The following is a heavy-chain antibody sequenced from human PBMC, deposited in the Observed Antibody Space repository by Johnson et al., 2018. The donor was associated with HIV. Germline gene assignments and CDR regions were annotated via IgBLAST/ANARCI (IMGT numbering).Heavy chain of an antibody. J-gene: IGHJ3*02. CDR1: GFTFDDYG. V-gene: IGHV3-20*04. Sequence: EQLVESGGGVVRPGGSLRLSCAASGFTFDDYGMSWVRQAPGKGLEWVSGINWNGGSTGYADSVKGRFTISRDNAKNSLYLQMNSLRAEDTALYYCARGRYYYDSSGSDAFDIWGQGTMVTVSS. D-gene: IGHD3-22*01. CDR2: INWNGGST. CDR3: ARGRYYYDSSGSDAFDI.